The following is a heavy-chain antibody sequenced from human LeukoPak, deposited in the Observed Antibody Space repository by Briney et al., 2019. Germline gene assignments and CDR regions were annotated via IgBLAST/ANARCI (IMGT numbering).Heavy chain of an antibody. CDR2: IKQDGSEK. V-gene: IGHV3-7*01. D-gene: IGHD5-24*01. CDR1: RFSFSSFA. CDR3: ASSTVEMATILDQD. J-gene: IGHJ4*02. Sequence: GGSLRLSCAASRFSFSSFAMSWARQAPGKGLEWVANIKQDGSEKYYVDSVKGRFTISRDNAKNSLYLQMNSLRAEDTAVYYCASSTVEMATILDQDWGQGTLVTVSS.